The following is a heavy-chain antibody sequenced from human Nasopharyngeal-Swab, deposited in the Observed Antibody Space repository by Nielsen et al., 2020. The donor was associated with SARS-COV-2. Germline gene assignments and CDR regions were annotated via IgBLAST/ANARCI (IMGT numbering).Heavy chain of an antibody. CDR2: ISGSGGST. CDR1: GFTLSSYA. CDR3: AKDNGYCTNGVCSRVRTYCYYYMDV. Sequence: GESLKISCAASGFTLSSYAMSWVRQAPGKGLEWVSAISGSGGSTYYADSVKGRFTISRDNSKNTLYLQMNSLRAEDTAVYYCAKDNGYCTNGVCSRVRTYCYYYMDVWGKGTTVTVSS. D-gene: IGHD2-8*01. V-gene: IGHV3-23*01. J-gene: IGHJ6*03.